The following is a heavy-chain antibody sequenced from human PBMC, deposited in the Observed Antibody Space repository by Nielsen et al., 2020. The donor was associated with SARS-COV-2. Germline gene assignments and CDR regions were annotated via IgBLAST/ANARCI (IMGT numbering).Heavy chain of an antibody. J-gene: IGHJ6*03. D-gene: IGHD2-2*01. CDR3: ARLGYCSSTSCSVQEYYYYMDV. V-gene: IGHV4-34*01. Sequence: SETLSLTCAVYGGSFSGYYWSWIRQPPGKGLEWIGEINHSGSTNYNPSLKSRVTISVDTSKNQFSLKLSSVTAADTAVYYCARLGYCSSTSCSVQEYYYYMDVWGKGTTVTVSS. CDR1: GGSFSGYY. CDR2: INHSGST.